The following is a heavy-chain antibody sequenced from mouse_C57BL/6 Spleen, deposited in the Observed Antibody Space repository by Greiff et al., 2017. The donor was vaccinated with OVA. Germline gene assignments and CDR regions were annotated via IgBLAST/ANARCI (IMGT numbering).Heavy chain of an antibody. J-gene: IGHJ3*01. D-gene: IGHD3-2*02. CDR1: GYTFTSYW. V-gene: IGHV1-61*01. CDR2: IYPSDSET. Sequence: VQLQQPGAELVRPGSSVKLSCKASGYTFTSYWMDWVKQRPGQGLEWIGNIYPSDSETHYNQKFKDKATLTVDKSSSTAYMQLSSLTSEDSAVYYCARDSSGYVYWGQGTLVTVSA. CDR3: ARDSSGYVY.